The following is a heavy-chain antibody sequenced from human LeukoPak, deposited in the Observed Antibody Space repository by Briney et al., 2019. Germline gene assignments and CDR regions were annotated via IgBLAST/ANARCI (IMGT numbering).Heavy chain of an antibody. Sequence: ASVTVSCKASGYTFTSYGISWVRQAPGQGLEWMGWISAYNGNTNYVQKLQGRVTMTTDTSTSTAYMELRSLRSDDTAVYYCAREIAAAGIPDYWGQGTLVTVSS. J-gene: IGHJ4*02. V-gene: IGHV1-18*01. D-gene: IGHD6-13*01. CDR3: AREIAAAGIPDY. CDR1: GYTFTSYG. CDR2: ISAYNGNT.